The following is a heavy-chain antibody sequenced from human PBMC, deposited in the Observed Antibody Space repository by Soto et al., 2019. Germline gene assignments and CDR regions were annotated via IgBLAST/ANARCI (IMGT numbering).Heavy chain of an antibody. Sequence: SQTLSLTCAISGDSVSSNSAAWNWIRQSPSRGLEWLGRTYYRSKWYNDYAVSVKSRITINPDTSKNQFSLQLNSVTPEDTAVYYCARVYPSDDFWSGYYPDYWVQGTLVTVS. CDR3: ARVYPSDDFWSGYYPDY. J-gene: IGHJ4*02. CDR1: GDSVSSNSAA. D-gene: IGHD3-3*01. V-gene: IGHV6-1*01. CDR2: TYYRSKWYN.